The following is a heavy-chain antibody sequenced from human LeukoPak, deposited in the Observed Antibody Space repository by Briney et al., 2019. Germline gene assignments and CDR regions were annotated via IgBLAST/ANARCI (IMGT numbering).Heavy chain of an antibody. CDR1: GYTFTSYA. D-gene: IGHD2-2*01. CDR2: ISYDGSNK. V-gene: IGHV3-30*04. J-gene: IGHJ4*02. CDR3: ARGRVVPAVVLDY. Sequence: SCKASGYTFTSYAMHWVRQAPGKGLEWVAVISYDGSNKYYADSVKGRFTISRDNSKNTLYLQMNSLRAEDTAVYYCARGRVVPAVVLDYWGQGTLVTVSS.